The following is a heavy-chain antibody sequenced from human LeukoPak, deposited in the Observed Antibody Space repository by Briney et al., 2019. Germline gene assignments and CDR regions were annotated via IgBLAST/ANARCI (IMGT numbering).Heavy chain of an antibody. Sequence: PGGSLRLSCAASDFTFGFYWMTWVRQAPGEGLEWVANILPDGSEKYYLDSVKGRFTISGDNPTNSLYLQINSLRAEDTALYYCGRLARNAWYAVDYWGQGTLVTVSS. CDR3: GRLARNAWYAVDY. CDR2: ILPDGSEK. CDR1: DFTFGFYW. V-gene: IGHV3-7*01. J-gene: IGHJ4*02. D-gene: IGHD6-19*01.